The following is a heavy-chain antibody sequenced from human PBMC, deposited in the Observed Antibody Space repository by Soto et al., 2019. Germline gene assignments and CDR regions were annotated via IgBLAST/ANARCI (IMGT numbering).Heavy chain of an antibody. J-gene: IGHJ6*02. CDR2: IIPIFGTA. CDR1: GGTFSSYA. Sequence: SVKVSCKASGGTFSSYAISWVRQAPGQGLEWMGGIIPIFGTANYAQKFQGRVTITADESTSTAYMELSSLRSEDTAVYYCAIMGIPVYGMDVWGQGTTVTVSS. D-gene: IGHD6-19*01. CDR3: AIMGIPVYGMDV. V-gene: IGHV1-69*13.